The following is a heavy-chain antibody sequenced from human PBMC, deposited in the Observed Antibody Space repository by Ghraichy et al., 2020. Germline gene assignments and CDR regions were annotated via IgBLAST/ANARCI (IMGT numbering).Heavy chain of an antibody. CDR2: IYYSGST. D-gene: IGHD2-21*02. J-gene: IGHJ6*03. CDR1: GGSISSGGYY. V-gene: IGHV4-31*03. CDR3: ARVGLAYCGGDCYSYYYYYMDV. Sequence: LSLTCTVSGGSISSGGYYWSWIRQHPGKGLEWIGYIYYSGSTYYNPSLKSRVTISVDTSKNQFSLKLSSVTAADTAVYYCARVGLAYCGGDCYSYYYYYMDVWGKGTTVTVSS.